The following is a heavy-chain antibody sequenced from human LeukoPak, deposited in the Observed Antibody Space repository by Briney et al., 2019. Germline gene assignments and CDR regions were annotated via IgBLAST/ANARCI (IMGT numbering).Heavy chain of an antibody. Sequence: ASVKVSCKASGYTFTGYYMHWVRQAPGQGLEWMGIINPSGGSTSYAQKFQGRVTMTRDTSTSTVYMELSSLKSEDTAVYYCTRDWEGSYGQGYSDYWGQGTLVTVSS. CDR2: INPSGGST. J-gene: IGHJ4*02. CDR3: TRDWEGSYGQGYSDY. CDR1: GYTFTGYY. D-gene: IGHD5-18*01. V-gene: IGHV1-46*01.